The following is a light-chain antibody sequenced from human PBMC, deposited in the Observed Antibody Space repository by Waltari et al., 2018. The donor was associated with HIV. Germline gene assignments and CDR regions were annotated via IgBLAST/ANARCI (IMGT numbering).Light chain of an antibody. J-gene: IGKJ1*01. Sequence: IVMTQSPDSLAVSLGERATINCKSSQTILFRSNNKNCLAWYQQKPGQPPKLLIYWASTRESGVPARFSGSGSGTDFTLTINNLQAEDVAVYYCQQYSSTQWTFGQGTKVEIK. CDR1: QTILFRSNNKNC. CDR3: QQYSSTQWT. V-gene: IGKV4-1*01. CDR2: WAS.